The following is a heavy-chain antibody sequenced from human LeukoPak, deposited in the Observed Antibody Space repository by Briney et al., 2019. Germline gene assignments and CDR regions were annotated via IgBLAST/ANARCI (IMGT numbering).Heavy chain of an antibody. D-gene: IGHD4-17*01. CDR2: IKQDGSEK. Sequence: PGGSLRLSCAASGFTFSSYWMSWVRRAPGKGLEWVANIKQDGSEKYYVDSVKGRFTISRDNAKNSLYLQMNSLRAEDTAVYYCARGYGDYAPRGWGQGTLVTVSS. V-gene: IGHV3-7*03. CDR1: GFTFSSYW. J-gene: IGHJ4*02. CDR3: ARGYGDYAPRG.